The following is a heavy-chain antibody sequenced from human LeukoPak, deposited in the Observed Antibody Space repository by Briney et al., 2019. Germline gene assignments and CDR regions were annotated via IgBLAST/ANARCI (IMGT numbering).Heavy chain of an antibody. D-gene: IGHD4-17*01. Sequence: PGRSLRLSCAASGFTFSSYAMHWVRQAPGKGLAWVAVISYDGSNKYYADSVKGRFTISRDNSKNTLYLQMNSLRAEDTAVYYCARDKRDYGDYGYWGQGILDTVSS. CDR1: GFTFSSYA. V-gene: IGHV3-30*04. CDR2: ISYDGSNK. CDR3: ARDKRDYGDYGY. J-gene: IGHJ4*02.